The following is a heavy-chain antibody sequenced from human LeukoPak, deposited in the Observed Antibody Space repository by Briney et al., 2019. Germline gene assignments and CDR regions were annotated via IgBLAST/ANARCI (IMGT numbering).Heavy chain of an antibody. CDR1: GVSISSSSYY. CDR2: VHSSGST. CDR3: ARSESYQLLYRAPGGAFDI. V-gene: IGHV4-61*05. J-gene: IGHJ3*02. D-gene: IGHD2-2*02. Sequence: SETLSLTCTVSGVSISSSSYYWGWIRQPPGKGLEWIGYVHSSGSTNYNPSLKSRVTISVDTSKNQFSLKLSSVTAADTAVYYCARSESYQLLYRAPGGAFDIWGQGTMVTVSS.